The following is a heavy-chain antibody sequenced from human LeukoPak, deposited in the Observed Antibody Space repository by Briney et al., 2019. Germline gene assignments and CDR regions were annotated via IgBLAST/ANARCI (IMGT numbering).Heavy chain of an antibody. CDR1: GYTFTGYY. D-gene: IGHD3-22*01. V-gene: IGHV1-2*06. J-gene: IGHJ4*02. CDR3: ARDGRNYYDSSGYSYWAY. Sequence: ASVKVSCKASGYTFTGYYMHWVRPAPGQGLEWMGRINPNSGGTNNAQKLQGGVTPTRDTSISTANMELSRLRSDDTAVYYCARDGRNYYDSSGYSYWAYWGQGTLVTVSS. CDR2: INPNSGGT.